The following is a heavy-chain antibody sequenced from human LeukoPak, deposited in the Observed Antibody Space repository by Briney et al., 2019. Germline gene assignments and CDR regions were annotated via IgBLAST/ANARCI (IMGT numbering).Heavy chain of an antibody. D-gene: IGHD3-22*01. V-gene: IGHV4-39*01. J-gene: IGHJ3*02. CDR2: IYYSGST. Sequence: SETLSLTCTVSGGSISSSSYYWGWIRQPPGKGLEWIGSIYYSGSTYYNPSLKSRVTISVDTSKNQFSLNLSSVTAADTAVYYCARRALVFYDSGDRKDAFDIWGQGTMVTVSS. CDR3: ARRALVFYDSGDRKDAFDI. CDR1: GGSISSSSYY.